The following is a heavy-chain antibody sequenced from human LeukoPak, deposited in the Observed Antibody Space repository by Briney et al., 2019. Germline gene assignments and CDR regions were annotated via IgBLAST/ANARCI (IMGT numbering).Heavy chain of an antibody. D-gene: IGHD6-19*01. CDR3: ARGYNSGQSNWFDP. CDR1: GYTFTSYG. CDR2: INTGDGYT. V-gene: IGHV1-3*04. Sequence: ASVKVSCKASGYTFTSYGISWVRQAPGQRLEWMGWINTGDGYTKYSQNFQGRVTITRDTSASTAYMELSSLRSEDTAVYYCARGYNSGQSNWFDPWGQGTLVTVSS. J-gene: IGHJ5*02.